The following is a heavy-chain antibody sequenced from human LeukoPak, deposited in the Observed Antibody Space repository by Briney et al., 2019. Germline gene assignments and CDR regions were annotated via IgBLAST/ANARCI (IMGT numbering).Heavy chain of an antibody. CDR2: IYYSGST. CDR3: ANGGYFDY. V-gene: IGHV4-39*01. CDR1: GGSISSSSYY. D-gene: IGHD4-23*01. J-gene: IGHJ4*02. Sequence: SETLSLTCTVSGGSISSSSYYWGWIRQPPGKGLEWIGSIYYSGSTYYNPSLKSRVTISVYTSKNQFSLKLSSVTAADTAVYYCANGGYFDYWGQGTLVTVSS.